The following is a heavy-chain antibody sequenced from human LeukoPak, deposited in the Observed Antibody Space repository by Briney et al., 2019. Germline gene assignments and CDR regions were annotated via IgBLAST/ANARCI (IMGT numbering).Heavy chain of an antibody. D-gene: IGHD6-13*01. V-gene: IGHV3-21*01. CDR1: GFIFSSYG. CDR3: ASSLWGQQLVPGY. Sequence: PGGSLRLSCAASGFIFSSYGMSWARQAPGKGLEWVSSISSSSSYIYYADSVKGRFTISRDNAKNSLYLQMNSLRAEDTAVYYCASSLWGQQLVPGYWGQGTLVTVSS. CDR2: ISSSSSYI. J-gene: IGHJ4*02.